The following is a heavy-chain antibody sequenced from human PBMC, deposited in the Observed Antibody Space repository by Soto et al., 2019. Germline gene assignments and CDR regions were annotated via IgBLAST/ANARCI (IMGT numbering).Heavy chain of an antibody. J-gene: IGHJ5*01. CDR3: VKFRDPYLPRFDT. Sequence: GSLRLSCAASGFTFSTYAMSWVRQAPGKGLEWVSAISGSGGSTYYADYANGRFTISRDNSKNTLYLQINSLRFDYSAVYYCVKFRDPYLPRFDTWGQGTLVTVSS. CDR1: GFTFSTYA. V-gene: IGHV3-23*01. CDR2: ISGSGGST.